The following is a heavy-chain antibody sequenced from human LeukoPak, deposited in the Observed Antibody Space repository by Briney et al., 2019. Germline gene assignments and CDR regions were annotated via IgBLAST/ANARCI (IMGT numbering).Heavy chain of an antibody. CDR2: ISSDSRTI. CDR1: GFTFSYYG. Sequence: GGSLRLSCAASGFTFSYYGMNWVRQAPGKGLEWVSHISSDSRTIQYADSVRGRFTISRDNAKNILFLQMNSLRAEDTAIYYCAREGASWGQGTLVTVSS. V-gene: IGHV3-48*01. J-gene: IGHJ4*02. CDR3: AREGAS.